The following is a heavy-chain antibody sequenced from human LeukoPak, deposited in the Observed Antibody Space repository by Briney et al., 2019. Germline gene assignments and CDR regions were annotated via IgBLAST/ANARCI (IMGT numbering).Heavy chain of an antibody. CDR1: GGSFSGYY. CDR2: INHSGST. D-gene: IGHD3-22*01. CDR3: ARGGGSSGYYTDY. V-gene: IGHV4-34*01. Sequence: SETLSLTCAVYGGSFSGYYWSWIRQPPGKGLEWVGAINHSGSTNYNPSLKSRVTISVDTSKNQFSLKLGSVTAADTAVYYCARGGGSSGYYTDYWGQGTLVTVSS. J-gene: IGHJ4*02.